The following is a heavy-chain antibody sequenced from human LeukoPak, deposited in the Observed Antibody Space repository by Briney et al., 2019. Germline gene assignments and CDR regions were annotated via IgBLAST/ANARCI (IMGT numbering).Heavy chain of an antibody. CDR3: ARQERYCSNGVCLKHFDY. CDR2: IYYSGGT. CDR1: GASISSSIYY. J-gene: IGHJ4*02. V-gene: IGHV4-39*01. D-gene: IGHD2-8*01. Sequence: PSETPSLTCTVSGASISSSIYYWGWIRQPPGKGLEWIGSIYYSGGTYYNPSLKSRVTISVDTSKNQFSLKLSSVTAADTAVYYCARQERYCSNGVCLKHFDYWGQGTLVTVSS.